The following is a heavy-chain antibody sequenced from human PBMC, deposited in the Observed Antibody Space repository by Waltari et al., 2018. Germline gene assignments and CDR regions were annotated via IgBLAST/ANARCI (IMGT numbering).Heavy chain of an antibody. V-gene: IGHV3-48*01. CDR1: GFDFSDAG. CDR3: AKGGVTLRRFDC. J-gene: IGHJ4*02. Sequence: EVQLVDSGGALVQPGGSLRLSCAASGFDFSDAGLNGVRQAPGKGLEWVAYISSGGSTIYADSVKGRFTISRDNGKNSLYLQMNSLRVEDAAVYYCAKGGVTLRRFDCWGQGTLVTVSS. CDR2: ISSGGSTI. D-gene: IGHD2-21*02.